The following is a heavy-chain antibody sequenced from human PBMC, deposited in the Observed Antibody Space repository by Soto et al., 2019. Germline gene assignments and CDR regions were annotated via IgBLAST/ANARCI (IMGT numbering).Heavy chain of an antibody. CDR1: GASFSSGEYL. D-gene: IGHD2-2*01. CDR3: ARGVVLIPATANWFDP. J-gene: IGHJ5*02. Sequence: QVRLQESGPGLVKPSETLSLTCTVSGASFSSGEYLWTWIRQSPGKGLEWIGYIDYSGSTYYNPSLRSRVTISQDKSKNQISLKVTSVTAADTAVYYCARGVVLIPATANWFDPWGQGTLVTVSS. V-gene: IGHV4-30-4*01. CDR2: IDYSGST.